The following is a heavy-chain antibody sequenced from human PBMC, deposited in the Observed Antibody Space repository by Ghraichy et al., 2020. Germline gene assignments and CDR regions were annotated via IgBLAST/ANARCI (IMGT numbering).Heavy chain of an antibody. CDR3: TDSSSGYGGGDY. CDR1: GFTFSNAW. Sequence: GGSLRLSCAASGFTFSNAWMSWVRQAPGKGLEWVGRIKSKTDGGTTDYAAPVKGRFTISRDDSKNTLYLQMNSLKTEDTAVYYCTDSSSGYGGGDYWGQGTLVTVSS. V-gene: IGHV3-15*01. D-gene: IGHD6-13*01. J-gene: IGHJ4*02. CDR2: IKSKTDGGTT.